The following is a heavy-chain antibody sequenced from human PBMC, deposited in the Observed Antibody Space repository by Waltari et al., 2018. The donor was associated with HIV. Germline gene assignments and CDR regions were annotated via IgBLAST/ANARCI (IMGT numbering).Heavy chain of an antibody. D-gene: IGHD2-8*01. J-gene: IGHJ6*02. CDR2: ISDRGTTT. V-gene: IGHV3-23*01. CDR1: GFTFPTYP. CDR3: AKPRMEYAIRDFFFGLDV. Sequence: VDLLESGGGLVQPGGSLRLSCVGSGFTFPTYPMSWVRQAPGKGLAWVAGISDRGTTTFYADSVKGRFTISRDNSKNTIYLQMDSLRADDTAVYYCAKPRMEYAIRDFFFGLDVWGQGTTVTVSS.